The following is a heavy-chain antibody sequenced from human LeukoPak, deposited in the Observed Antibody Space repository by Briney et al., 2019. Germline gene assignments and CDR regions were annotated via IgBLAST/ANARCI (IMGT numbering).Heavy chain of an antibody. CDR3: ARSLPYGTTWYGRSDF. V-gene: IGHV3-7*03. Sequence: GSLILSCAASGFPFNAYWMTWVRQAPGKGLEWVANIRQDGDTKYYVDSVKGRFTISRDNAMNSLYLQMNSLRAEDTAIYYCARSLPYGTTWYGRSDFWGQGTLVTVSS. D-gene: IGHD6-13*01. CDR2: IRQDGDTK. CDR1: GFPFNAYW. J-gene: IGHJ4*02.